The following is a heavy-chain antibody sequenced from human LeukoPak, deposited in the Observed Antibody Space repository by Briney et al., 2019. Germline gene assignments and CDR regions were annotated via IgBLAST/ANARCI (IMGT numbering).Heavy chain of an antibody. CDR3: AREPRSIAADDY. CDR2: ISSSSSYI. J-gene: IGHJ4*02. CDR1: GFTFSSYS. V-gene: IGHV3-21*01. Sequence: TGGSLRLSCAASGFTFSSYSMNWVRQAPGKGLEWVSSISSSSSYIYYADSVKGRFTISRDNAKNSLYLQMNSLRAEDTAVYYCAREPRSIAADDYRGQGTLVTVSS. D-gene: IGHD6-6*01.